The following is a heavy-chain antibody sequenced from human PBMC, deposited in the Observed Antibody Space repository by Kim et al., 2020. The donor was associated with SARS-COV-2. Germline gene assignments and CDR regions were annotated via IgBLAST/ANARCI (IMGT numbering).Heavy chain of an antibody. J-gene: IGHJ4*02. CDR1: GDSISRGGYA. CDR2: IYPSGSA. D-gene: IGHD2-2*01. Sequence: SETLSLTCNVSGDSISRGGYAWSWIRQPPGKGLEWIGYIYPSGSAFYNPSLKSRVTISIDRSENQFSLKVSSVTAADTAGYYCARDCSSSSCYMKWGQGT. V-gene: IGHV4-30-2*01. CDR3: ARDCSSSSCYMK.